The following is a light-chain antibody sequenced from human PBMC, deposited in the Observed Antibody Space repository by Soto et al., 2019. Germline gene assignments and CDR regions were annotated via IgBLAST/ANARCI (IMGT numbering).Light chain of an antibody. CDR3: QQTNSFPRT. V-gene: IGKV1-12*01. CDR1: QDISNW. Sequence: DIQMTQSPSSVSASVGDSVTITCRASQDISNWLAWYQQKPGKAPNLLIYAASSLQSGVPSRFSGSGSGTDFTLTINSLQPEDIATYYCQQTNSFPRTFGQGTKVEVK. J-gene: IGKJ1*01. CDR2: AAS.